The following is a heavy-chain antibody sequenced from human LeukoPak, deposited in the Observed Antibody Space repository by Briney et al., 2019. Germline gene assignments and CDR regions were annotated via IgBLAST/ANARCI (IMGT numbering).Heavy chain of an antibody. CDR2: INGDGSTS. J-gene: IGHJ4*02. D-gene: IGHD3-10*01. Sequence: GGSLRLSCAASGFSFGNYWMTWVRQAPGKGLVWVSRINGDGSTSVYADSVKGRFTISRDNAKNTVYLQMNSLRAEDTAVYYCARGTFGDYWGQGTLVTVSS. CDR1: GFSFGNYW. V-gene: IGHV3-74*01. CDR3: ARGTFGDY.